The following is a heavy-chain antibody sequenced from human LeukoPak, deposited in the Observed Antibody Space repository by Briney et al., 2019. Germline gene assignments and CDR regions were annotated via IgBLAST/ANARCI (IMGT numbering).Heavy chain of an antibody. Sequence: PGGSLRLSCAASGFTFSSYSMNWVRQAPGKGLEWVSSISSSSSYIYYADSVKGRFTISRDNAKNSLYLQMNSLRAEDTAVYYCARDHGAVAGTDFDYWGQGTLVTVSS. J-gene: IGHJ4*02. V-gene: IGHV3-21*01. CDR2: ISSSSSYI. D-gene: IGHD6-19*01. CDR3: ARDHGAVAGTDFDY. CDR1: GFTFSSYS.